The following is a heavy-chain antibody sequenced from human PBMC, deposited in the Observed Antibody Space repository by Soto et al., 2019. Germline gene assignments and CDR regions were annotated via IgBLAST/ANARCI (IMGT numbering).Heavy chain of an antibody. CDR1: GGSISSYY. V-gene: IGHV4-59*01. Sequence: SETLSLTCTVSGGSISSYYWSWIRQPPGKGLEWIGYIYYSGSNNYNPSHNSRVFISVDTSKNQFSLKLISVTSADTAVYYCARSSTPIYQDYDFWSGYPEYYFEYWGQGTLVTVSS. CDR2: IYYSGSN. CDR3: ARSSTPIYQDYDFWSGYPEYYFEY. D-gene: IGHD3-3*01. J-gene: IGHJ4*02.